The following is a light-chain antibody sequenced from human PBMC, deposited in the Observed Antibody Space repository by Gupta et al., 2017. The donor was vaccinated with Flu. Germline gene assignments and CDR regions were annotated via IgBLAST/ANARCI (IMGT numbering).Light chain of an antibody. Sequence: SSELTQDPAVSVALGQTVRIPCQGDSLRSYYASWYQQKPGQAPVLVIYGKNNRPSGIPDRFSGSSSGNTASLTITGAQAEDDADYYCNTRDSSGNHWVFGGGTKLTVL. CDR3: NTRDSSGNHWV. J-gene: IGLJ3*02. V-gene: IGLV3-19*01. CDR1: SLRSYY. CDR2: GKN.